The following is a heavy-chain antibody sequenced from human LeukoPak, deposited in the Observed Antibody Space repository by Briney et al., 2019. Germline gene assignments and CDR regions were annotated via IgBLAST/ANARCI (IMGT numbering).Heavy chain of an antibody. CDR2: IYYSGST. V-gene: IGHV4-39*07. CDR3: ARVTAMVTGLFDY. Sequence: SQTLSLTCTVSGGSISSSSYYWGWIRQPPGKGLEWIGSIYYSGSTYYNPSLKSRVTISVDTSKNQFSLKLSSVTAADTAVYYCARVTAMVTGLFDYWGQGTLVTVSS. CDR1: GGSISSSSYY. J-gene: IGHJ4*02. D-gene: IGHD5-18*01.